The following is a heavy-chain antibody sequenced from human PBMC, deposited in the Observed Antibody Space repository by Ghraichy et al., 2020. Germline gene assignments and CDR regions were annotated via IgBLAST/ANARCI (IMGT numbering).Heavy chain of an antibody. J-gene: IGHJ4*02. CDR3: VRAFSATSYGYAY. D-gene: IGHD5-18*01. CDR1: GFTFTSYS. Sequence: GSLRLSCAASGFTFTSYSMNWVRQAPGKGLEWLSYITSSSSTIYYADSVKGRFTISRDNAKNSVYLQMNSLRADDTAVYYCVRAFSATSYGYAYWGQGTLLTVSS. V-gene: IGHV3-48*04. CDR2: ITSSSSTI.